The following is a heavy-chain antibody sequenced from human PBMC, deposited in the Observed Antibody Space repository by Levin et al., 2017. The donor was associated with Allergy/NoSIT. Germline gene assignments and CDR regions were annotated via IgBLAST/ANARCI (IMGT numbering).Heavy chain of an antibody. J-gene: IGHJ3*02. V-gene: IGHV3-48*02. CDR1: GFTFSSYG. CDR3: ARDRDDYGDPDGAFDI. CDR2: ISGSSTTI. Sequence: GESLKISCAASGFTFSSYGMNWVRQAPGKGLEWVSYISGSSTTIYYADSVKGRFTVSRDNAKNSLYLQMNSLRDEDATVYYCARDRDDYGDPDGAFDIWGQGTMVTVSS. D-gene: IGHD4-17*01.